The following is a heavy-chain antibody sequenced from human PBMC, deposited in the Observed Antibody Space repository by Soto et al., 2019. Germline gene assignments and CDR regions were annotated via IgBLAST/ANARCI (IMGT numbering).Heavy chain of an antibody. V-gene: IGHV1-8*01. Sequence: QVQLVQSGAEVKKPGASVKVSCKASGYTFTSYDINLVRQATGQGLEWMGWMNTNRGNTGYGQQFQGRVTMTRNTSISHAYMELSSLRSEDTAVYYCASGLFWSASTADYLGLGTLVTLSS. D-gene: IGHD3-3*01. J-gene: IGHJ4*02. CDR2: MNTNRGNT. CDR3: ASGLFWSASTADY. CDR1: GYTFTSYD.